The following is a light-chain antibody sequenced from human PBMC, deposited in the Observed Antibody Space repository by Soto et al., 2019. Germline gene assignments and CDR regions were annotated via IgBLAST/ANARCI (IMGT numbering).Light chain of an antibody. CDR2: GAS. V-gene: IGKV3-20*01. CDR1: QSFSSNN. CDR3: QHFGCPCT. Sequence: EIVLTQSPGSLSLSPGERATLSCRASQSFSSNNLVWHQQKTGPSPRLIIYGASTRATGIPDRFSGSWSGTYVPLTISILEAEDFAVYHRQHFGCPCTFGQGTKVEI. J-gene: IGKJ1*01.